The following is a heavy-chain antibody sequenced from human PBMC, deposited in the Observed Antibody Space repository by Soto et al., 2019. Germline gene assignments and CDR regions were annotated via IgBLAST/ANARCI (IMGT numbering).Heavy chain of an antibody. CDR1: RITSSTYA. CDR2: IGRSGDWT. V-gene: IGHV3-23*01. J-gene: IGHJ4*02. CDR3: AKGGGTYWSDTSGYSAFAY. Sequence: PGWSLRLFCAASRITSSTYAMDCGRQCLGKGRGWVSAIGRSGDWTYYPDSVKGRFTISRDNSKTTLSPHMLSPRAPDPAVYYRAKGGGTYWSDTSGYSAFAYWAQGTLVTVSS. D-gene: IGHD3-22*01.